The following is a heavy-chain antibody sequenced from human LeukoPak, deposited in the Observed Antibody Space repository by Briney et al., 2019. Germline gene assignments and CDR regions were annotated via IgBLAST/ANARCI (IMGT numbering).Heavy chain of an antibody. D-gene: IGHD3-10*01. J-gene: IGHJ3*02. CDR2: ISWNSGSI. Sequence: PGRSLRLSCAASGFTFDDYAMHWVRQAPGKGLEWVSGISWNSGSIGYADSVKGRFTISRDNAKNSLYLQMNSLRAEDTALYYCAKDWGYYYGSGAFDAFDIWGQGTMVTVSS. CDR3: AKDWGYYYGSGAFDAFDI. CDR1: GFTFDDYA. V-gene: IGHV3-9*01.